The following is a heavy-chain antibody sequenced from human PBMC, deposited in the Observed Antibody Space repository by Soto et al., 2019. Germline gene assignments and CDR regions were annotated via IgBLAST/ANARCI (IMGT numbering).Heavy chain of an antibody. CDR3: ARDRRAYCGGDCYSFAY. Sequence: QVQLVQSGAEVKKPGSSVKVSCKASGGTFSSYAISWVRQAPGQGLEWMGGIIPIFGTANYAQKFQGRVTITADESTSTAYMELSSLRSEDTAVYYCARDRRAYCGGDCYSFAYWGQGTLVTVSS. J-gene: IGHJ4*02. D-gene: IGHD2-21*02. V-gene: IGHV1-69*12. CDR2: IIPIFGTA. CDR1: GGTFSSYA.